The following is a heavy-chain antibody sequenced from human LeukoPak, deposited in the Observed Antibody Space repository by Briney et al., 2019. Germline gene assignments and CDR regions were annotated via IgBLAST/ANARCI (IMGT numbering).Heavy chain of an antibody. V-gene: IGHV4-38-2*02. CDR3: ARDPYYYDSSGYPHWFDP. CDR1: GYSLSSGYY. D-gene: IGHD3-22*01. CDR2: IYHSGGT. Sequence: SETLSLTCAVSGYSLSSGYYWGWIRQPPGKGLEWIGSIYHSGGTYYNPSLKCRVTISVDTSKNQFSLKLSSVTAADTAVYYCARDPYYYDSSGYPHWFDPWGQGTLVTVSS. J-gene: IGHJ5*02.